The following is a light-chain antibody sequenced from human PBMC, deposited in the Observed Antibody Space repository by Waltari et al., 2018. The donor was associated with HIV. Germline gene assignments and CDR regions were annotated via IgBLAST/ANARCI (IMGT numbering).Light chain of an antibody. CDR1: TRDVGGYDN. Sequence: QSALTQPASVSGAPGQSITISCTGTTRDVGGYDNVSWYQQHPRKAPKLIIHHFHHRSSGVSYRFSGSKSGNTASLTISGLQAEDEADYYCSSYTLTSTYVFGTGTKVTVL. J-gene: IGLJ1*01. CDR3: SSYTLTSTYV. CDR2: HFH. V-gene: IGLV2-14*03.